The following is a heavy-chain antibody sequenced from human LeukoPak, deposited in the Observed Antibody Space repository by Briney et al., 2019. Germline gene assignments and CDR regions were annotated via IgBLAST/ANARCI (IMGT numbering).Heavy chain of an antibody. CDR2: IWYDGSNK. CDR1: GFTFSSDG. J-gene: IGHJ4*02. CDR3: AKEFDY. V-gene: IGHV3-33*06. Sequence: AGGSLRLSCAASGFTFSSDGMHWVRQAPGKGLEWVAVIWYDGSNKYYADSVKGRFTIYRDNSKNTLYLQMNSLRAEDTAVYYCAKEFDYWGQGTLVTVSS.